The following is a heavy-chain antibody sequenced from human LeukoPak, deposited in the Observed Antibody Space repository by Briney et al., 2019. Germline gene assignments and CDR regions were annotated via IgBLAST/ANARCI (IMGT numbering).Heavy chain of an antibody. CDR3: AKLVGMDYDFWSGTVDY. Sequence: PGGSLRLSCAASGFPFSDYWMDWVRQAPGKGMEWVANINQDGSEQYYAASVKGRFTISRDNSKNTLYLQMNSLRAEDPAVYYCAKLVGMDYDFWSGTVDYWGQGTLVTVSS. CDR1: GFPFSDYW. V-gene: IGHV3-7*01. CDR2: INQDGSEQ. J-gene: IGHJ4*02. D-gene: IGHD3-3*01.